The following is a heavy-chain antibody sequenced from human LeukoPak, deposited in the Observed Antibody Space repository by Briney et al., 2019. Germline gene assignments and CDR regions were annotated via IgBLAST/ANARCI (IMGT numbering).Heavy chain of an antibody. Sequence: GGSLRLSCAASGFTFSSYAMTWVRQAPGKGLEWVSSISGSGGSTFYADSVKGRFTISRDNSKNTLYLQMNSLRAEDTAVYFCAKDLQDIVGVVAATPDYWGQGTLVTVSS. CDR1: GFTFSSYA. CDR2: ISGSGGST. D-gene: IGHD2-15*01. CDR3: AKDLQDIVGVVAATPDY. J-gene: IGHJ4*02. V-gene: IGHV3-23*01.